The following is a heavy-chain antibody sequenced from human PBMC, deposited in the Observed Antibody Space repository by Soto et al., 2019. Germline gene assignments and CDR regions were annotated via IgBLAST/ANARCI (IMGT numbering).Heavy chain of an antibody. CDR1: GFIFSTCG. CDR3: ASVYSSGWYSFDY. Sequence: VGSLRLSCAVAGFIFSTCGMHWVRQAPGKGLEWVAVTSYDGSNKYYADSVKGRFTISRDNSKNTLYLQMNSLRAEDTAVYYCASVYSSGWYSFDYWGQGTLVTLSS. V-gene: IGHV3-30*03. CDR2: TSYDGSNK. J-gene: IGHJ4*02. D-gene: IGHD6-19*01.